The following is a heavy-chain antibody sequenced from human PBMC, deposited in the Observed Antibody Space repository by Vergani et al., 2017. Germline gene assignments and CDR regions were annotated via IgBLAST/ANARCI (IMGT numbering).Heavy chain of an antibody. J-gene: IGHJ6*02. Sequence: QVQLVESGGGVVQPGRSLRLSCAASGFTFSSYGMHWVRQAPGKGLEWVAVISYDGSNKYYADSVKGRFTISRDNSKNTLYLQMNSLRAEDTAVYDCARELSAPDYYYYYGMDVWGQGTTVTVSS. CDR2: ISYDGSNK. CDR1: GFTFSSYG. CDR3: ARELSAPDYYYYYGMDV. V-gene: IGHV3-33*05.